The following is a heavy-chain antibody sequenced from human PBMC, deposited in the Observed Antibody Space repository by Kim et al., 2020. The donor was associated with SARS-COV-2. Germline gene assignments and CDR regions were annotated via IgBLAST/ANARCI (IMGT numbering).Heavy chain of an antibody. CDR2: IDPRDSDT. D-gene: IGHD2-15*01. CDR3: ARRGDSDFYFDS. CDR1: GYTFSKHW. Sequence: GESLKISCTGSGYTFSKHWIGWARQMSGKGLEWMGIIDPRDSDTRYSPSFQGHVTISADKSTNTAFLQWGSLQASDTAIYYCARRGDSDFYFDSWGQGTLVTVSA. V-gene: IGHV5-51*01. J-gene: IGHJ4*02.